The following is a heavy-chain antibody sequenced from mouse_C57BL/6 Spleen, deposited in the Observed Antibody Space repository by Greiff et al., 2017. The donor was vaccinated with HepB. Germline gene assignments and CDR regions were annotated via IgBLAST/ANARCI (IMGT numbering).Heavy chain of an antibody. CDR2: IYPGDGDT. J-gene: IGHJ4*01. D-gene: IGHD2-5*01. Sequence: QVQLQQSGPELVKPGASVKISCKASGYAFSSSWMNWVKQRPGKGLEWIGRIYPGDGDTNYNGKFKGKATLTADKSSSTAYMQLSSLTSEDSAVYFCARLAYYSNPGAMDYWGQGTSVTVSS. V-gene: IGHV1-82*01. CDR1: GYAFSSSW. CDR3: ARLAYYSNPGAMDY.